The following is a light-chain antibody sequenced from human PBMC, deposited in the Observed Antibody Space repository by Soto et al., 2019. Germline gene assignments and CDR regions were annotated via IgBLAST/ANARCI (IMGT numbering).Light chain of an antibody. CDR3: HSYAGSNNWGV. CDR2: EVS. V-gene: IGLV2-8*01. J-gene: IGLJ2*01. CDR1: SSDVGGYNY. Sequence: QSALTQPPSASGSPGQSVAISCTGTSSDVGGYNYVSWYQQHPGKAPKLMIYEVSKRPSGVPNRFSGSKSGNTASLTVSGLQDEDEAVFYWHSYAGSNNWGVFGGGTKVTVL.